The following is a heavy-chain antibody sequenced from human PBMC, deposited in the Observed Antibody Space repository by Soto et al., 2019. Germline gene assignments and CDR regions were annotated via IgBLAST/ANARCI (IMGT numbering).Heavy chain of an antibody. CDR3: AQSLIIADGGPNDH. D-gene: IGHD3-16*02. CDR1: GFTFSSYA. J-gene: IGHJ4*02. CDR2: FSFYGRRDNT. V-gene: IGHV3-23*01. Sequence: EVQLLESGGGLVQPGGSLRLSCVGSGFTFSSYAMTWVRQAPGKGLEWVSSFSFYGRRDNTYYADSVKGRFTISRDNSRNTVYLQMDNLRVEDTAVYYCAQSLIIADGGPNDHWGQGTLVTVSS.